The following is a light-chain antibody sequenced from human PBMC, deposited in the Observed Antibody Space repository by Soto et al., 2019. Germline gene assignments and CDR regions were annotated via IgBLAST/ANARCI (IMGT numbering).Light chain of an antibody. J-gene: IGKJ1*01. CDR3: QQHNSNPWT. Sequence: NVLTQSPGTLSFSQGKRATPSCGPRQSHSSTYIAWNQQRTGEAPRLLIYGASSRATGIPARFSGSRSGTEFTLTIIRLEPEDFAMYNCQQHNSNPWTYGQRT. CDR1: QSHSSTY. V-gene: IGKV3-20*01. CDR2: GAS.